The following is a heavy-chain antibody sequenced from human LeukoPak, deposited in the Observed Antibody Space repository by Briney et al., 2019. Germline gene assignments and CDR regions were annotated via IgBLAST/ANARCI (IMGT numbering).Heavy chain of an antibody. D-gene: IGHD3-3*01. CDR1: GYTFTSYG. CDR3: ARDRYDFWSGYSHFDY. J-gene: IGHJ4*02. V-gene: IGHV1-18*01. Sequence: ASVKVSCKASGYTFTSYGISWVRQAPGQGLEWMGWISAYNGNTNYAQKLQGRVTMTTDTSTSTAYMELRSLRSDDTAVYYCARDRYDFWSGYSHFDYWGQGTLVTVSS. CDR2: ISAYNGNT.